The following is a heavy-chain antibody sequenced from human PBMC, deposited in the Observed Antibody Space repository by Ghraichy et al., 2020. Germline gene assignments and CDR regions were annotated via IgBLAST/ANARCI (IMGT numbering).Heavy chain of an antibody. V-gene: IGHV3-48*03. J-gene: IGHJ3*02. CDR3: ARDRGYSSGWPHSDAFDI. Sequence: GSLRLSCAASGFTFSSYEMNWVRQAPGEGLEWVSYISSSGSTIYYADSVKGRFTISRDNAKNSLYLQMNSLRAEDTAVYYCARDRGYSSGWPHSDAFDIWGQGTMVTVSS. CDR1: GFTFSSYE. CDR2: ISSSGSTI. D-gene: IGHD6-19*01.